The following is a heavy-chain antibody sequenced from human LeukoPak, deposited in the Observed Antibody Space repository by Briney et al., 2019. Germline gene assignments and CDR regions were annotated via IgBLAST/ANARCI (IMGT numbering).Heavy chain of an antibody. CDR3: AREQINCGGDCLDI. V-gene: IGHV3-48*03. CDR1: GFTFSSYA. Sequence: GGSLRLSCAAPGFTFSSYAMNWVRQAPGKGLEWISYIRSSGSAIWSADSVKGRFTISRDNAKNSLYLQMNNLRAEDTAVYYCAREQINCGGDCLDIWGQGTMVTVSS. CDR2: IRSSGSAI. D-gene: IGHD2-21*02. J-gene: IGHJ3*02.